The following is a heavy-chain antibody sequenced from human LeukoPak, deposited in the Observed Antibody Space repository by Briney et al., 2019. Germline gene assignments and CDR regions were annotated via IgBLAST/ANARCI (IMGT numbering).Heavy chain of an antibody. CDR2: ISWNSGSI. D-gene: IGHD3-9*01. V-gene: IGHV3-9*01. Sequence: GGSLRLSCAASGFTFDDYAMHWVRQAPGKGLEWVSGISWNSGSIGYADSVRGRFTISRDNAKNSLYLQMNRLRAEDTAVYYCAKDYDFLTGPDYWGRGTLVTVSS. CDR3: AKDYDFLTGPDY. J-gene: IGHJ4*02. CDR1: GFTFDDYA.